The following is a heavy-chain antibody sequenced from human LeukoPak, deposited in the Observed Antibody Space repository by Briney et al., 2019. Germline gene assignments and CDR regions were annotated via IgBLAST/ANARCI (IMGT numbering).Heavy chain of an antibody. J-gene: IGHJ3*02. CDR1: GGSISSSSYY. Sequence: SETLSLTCTASGGSISSSSYYWGWIRQPPGKGLEWIGSIYYSGSTYYNPSLKSRVTISVDTSRNQFSLRLSSVTAADTAVYYCARDGYCGGDCYSFDAFDIWGQGTMVTVSS. CDR2: IYYSGST. V-gene: IGHV4-39*07. D-gene: IGHD2-21*02. CDR3: ARDGYCGGDCYSFDAFDI.